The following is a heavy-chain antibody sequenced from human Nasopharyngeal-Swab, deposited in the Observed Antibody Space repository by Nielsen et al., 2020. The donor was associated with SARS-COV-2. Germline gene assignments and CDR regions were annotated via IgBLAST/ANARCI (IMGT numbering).Heavy chain of an antibody. CDR2: IRSTSSPK. J-gene: IGHJ3*02. Sequence: GGSLRLSCAASGFTFNYYSMNWVRQAPGKGLEWVSHIRSTSSPKYYADSVEGRFTISRDSAKNSLYLQMNSLRAEDTAVYYCARSYDSSGHYYDAFDIWGRGTMVTVSS. CDR1: GFTFNYYS. CDR3: ARSYDSSGHYYDAFDI. D-gene: IGHD3-22*01. V-gene: IGHV3-48*04.